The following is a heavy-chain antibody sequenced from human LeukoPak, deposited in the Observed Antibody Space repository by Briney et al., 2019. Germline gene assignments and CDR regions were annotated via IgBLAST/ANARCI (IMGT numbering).Heavy chain of an antibody. CDR2: ISGSGGST. CDR1: GLTFSSYA. V-gene: IGHV3-23*01. Sequence: GGSLRLSCAASGLTFSSYAMSWVRQAPGKGLEWVSGISGSGGSTYYANSVKGRFTISRDNSKNTLDLQMNSLRGEDTAVYYCAKRGYYYDSSGYCFDYWGQGTLVTVSS. D-gene: IGHD3-22*01. J-gene: IGHJ4*02. CDR3: AKRGYYYDSSGYCFDY.